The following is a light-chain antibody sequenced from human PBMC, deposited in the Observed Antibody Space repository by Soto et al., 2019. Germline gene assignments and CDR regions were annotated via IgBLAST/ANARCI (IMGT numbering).Light chain of an antibody. J-gene: IGKJ5*01. Sequence: EIVLTQSPATLSLSPGERATLFCSASHSIGMFLAWYQHTPGQAPRLLIYDASNRATGIPARFSASGSDTDFTLTISSLEPDDFAVYYCQPRSNLNTCGQGTRLEIK. V-gene: IGKV3-11*01. CDR3: QPRSNLNT. CDR2: DAS. CDR1: HSIGMF.